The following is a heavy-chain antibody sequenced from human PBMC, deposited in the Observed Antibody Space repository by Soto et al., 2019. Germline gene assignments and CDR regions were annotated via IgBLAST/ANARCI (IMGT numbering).Heavy chain of an antibody. J-gene: IGHJ6*02. V-gene: IGHV1-69*13. CDR1: GGTFSSYA. D-gene: IGHD6-19*01. CDR2: IIPIFGTA. CDR3: ARDQDASSGRVDYYYGMDV. Sequence: SVKVSCKASGGTFSSYAISWVRQAPGQGLEWMGGIIPIFGTANYAQKFQGRVTITADESTSTAYMELSSLRSEDTAVYYCARDQDASSGRVDYYYGMDVWGHGTTVTVSS.